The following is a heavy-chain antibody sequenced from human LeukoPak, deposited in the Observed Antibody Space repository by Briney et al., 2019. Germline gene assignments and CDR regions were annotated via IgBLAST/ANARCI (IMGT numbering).Heavy chain of an antibody. CDR2: IRQDESER. Sequence: GGSLRLSCEGSGFSFSIYWMTGVRQLPGKGPEGVANIRQDESERYFADSVKGRFTISRDNAKKSVYLHMSSLRAEDTALYYCARLRAYYYGSYFYYYMDVWGKGTTVTVSS. V-gene: IGHV3-7*01. CDR1: GFSFSIYW. J-gene: IGHJ6*03. D-gene: IGHD3-10*01. CDR3: ARLRAYYYGSYFYYYMDV.